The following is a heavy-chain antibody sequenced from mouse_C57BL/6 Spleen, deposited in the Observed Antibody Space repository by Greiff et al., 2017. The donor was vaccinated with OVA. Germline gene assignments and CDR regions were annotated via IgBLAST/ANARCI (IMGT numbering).Heavy chain of an antibody. D-gene: IGHD2-3*01. V-gene: IGHV1-52*01. CDR2: IDPSDSET. CDR1: GYTFTSYW. Sequence: QVQLKQPGAELVRPGSSVKLSCKASGYTFTSYWMHWVKQRPIQGLEWIGNIDPSDSETHYNQKFKDKATLTVDKSSSTAYMQLSSLTSEDSAVYYCARDGDGYYHFDYWGQGTTLTVSS. J-gene: IGHJ2*01. CDR3: ARDGDGYYHFDY.